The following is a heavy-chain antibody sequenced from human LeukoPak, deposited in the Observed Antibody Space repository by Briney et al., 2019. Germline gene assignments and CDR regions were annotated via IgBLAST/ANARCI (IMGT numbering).Heavy chain of an antibody. V-gene: IGHV4-30-4*08. CDR2: IYYSGST. CDR1: GGSFSGYY. D-gene: IGHD1-1*01. Sequence: PSETLSLTCAVYGGSFSGYYWSWIRQPPGKGLEWIGYIYYSGSTYYNPSLKSRVTISVDTSKNQFSLKLSSVTAADTAVYYCARDLLNEGNHLDYWGXGTLVTVSS. J-gene: IGHJ4*02. CDR3: ARDLLNEGNHLDY.